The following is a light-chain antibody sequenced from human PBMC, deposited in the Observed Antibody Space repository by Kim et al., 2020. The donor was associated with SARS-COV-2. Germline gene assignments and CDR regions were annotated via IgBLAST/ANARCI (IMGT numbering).Light chain of an antibody. Sequence: QSALTQPASVSGSPGQSITISRTGTSSDVGGYNYVSWYQQHPGKAPKLMIYDVSKRTSGVSNRFSGSKSGNTASLTISGLQAEDEADYYCSSYTSSSTLVFGGGTQLTVL. CDR3: SSYTSSSTLV. CDR2: DVS. V-gene: IGLV2-14*01. J-gene: IGLJ2*01. CDR1: SSDVGGYNY.